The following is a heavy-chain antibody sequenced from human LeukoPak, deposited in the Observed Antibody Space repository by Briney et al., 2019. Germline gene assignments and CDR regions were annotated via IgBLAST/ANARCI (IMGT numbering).Heavy chain of an antibody. D-gene: IGHD3-10*01. Sequence: GASVKVSCKASGYTFTSYGISWVRQAPGQGLEWMGWISAYNGNTNYAQKFQGRVTMTRNTSISTAYMELSSLRSEDTAVYYCARGPTFRITMVRRGRSDRNWFDPWGQGTLVTVSS. CDR1: GYTFTSYG. CDR3: ARGPTFRITMVRRGRSDRNWFDP. CDR2: ISAYNGNT. V-gene: IGHV1-18*01. J-gene: IGHJ5*02.